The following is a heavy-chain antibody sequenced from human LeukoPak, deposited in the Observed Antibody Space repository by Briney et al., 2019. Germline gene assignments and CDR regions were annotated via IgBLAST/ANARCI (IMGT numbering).Heavy chain of an antibody. CDR3: AKDKRFPDDVLDI. Sequence: PGGSLRLSCAASGFTFSTYAMSWVRQAPGKGLEWVSAISGSDGRTYYADSVKGRFTISRDNSKNTLYVQMNSLRAEDTAVYYCAKDKRFPDDVLDIWGQGTMVTVSS. D-gene: IGHD3-10*01. CDR2: ISGSDGRT. CDR1: GFTFSTYA. V-gene: IGHV3-23*01. J-gene: IGHJ3*02.